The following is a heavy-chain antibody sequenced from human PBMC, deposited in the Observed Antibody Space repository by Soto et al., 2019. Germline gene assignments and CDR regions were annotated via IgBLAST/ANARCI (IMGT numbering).Heavy chain of an antibody. CDR1: GDSVNSPSKC. Sequence: QVQLQESGPGLVKPSETLSLTCTVSGDSVNSPSKCWSWIRQPPGKALEWIAYLCYSGSTNSKPSLKSRATISRDTSKNQFSLKMTSVTAEDTAVYYCARSAGGSGWLGGQGTLVTVSS. J-gene: IGHJ4*02. CDR3: ARSAGGSGWL. CDR2: LCYSGST. D-gene: IGHD6-19*01. V-gene: IGHV4-61*01.